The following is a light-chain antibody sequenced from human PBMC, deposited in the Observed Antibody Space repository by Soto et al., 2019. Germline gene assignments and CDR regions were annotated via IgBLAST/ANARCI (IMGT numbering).Light chain of an antibody. CDR2: GNS. CDR1: SSNIGAGYD. V-gene: IGLV1-40*01. J-gene: IGLJ1*01. Sequence: QSVLTQPPSVSGAPGQRVTISCTGSSSNIGAGYDVHWYQQLPGTAPKLLIYGNSNRPSGVPDRFSGSKSGTSASLAITGLQAEDEADYYCQSYDSSLGVSYVFGTGTKLTVL. CDR3: QSYDSSLGVSYV.